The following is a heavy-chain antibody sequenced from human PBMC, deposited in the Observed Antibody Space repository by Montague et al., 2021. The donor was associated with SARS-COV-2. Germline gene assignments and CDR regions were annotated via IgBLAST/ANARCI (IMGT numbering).Heavy chain of an antibody. CDR2: INHRGST. D-gene: IGHD3-22*01. V-gene: IGHV4-34*01. Sequence: SETLSLTCAVYDGSFSDYSWTWIRQPPGKGLEWIGEINHRGSTNYNPSLKRRVTISVDTSKNQFSLTLTSVTAADTAVYYCARGRQHINMVVVVVTGGEYYFDFWGQGTLVAVSS. CDR1: DGSFSDYS. J-gene: IGHJ4*02. CDR3: ARGRQHINMVVVVVTGGEYYFDF.